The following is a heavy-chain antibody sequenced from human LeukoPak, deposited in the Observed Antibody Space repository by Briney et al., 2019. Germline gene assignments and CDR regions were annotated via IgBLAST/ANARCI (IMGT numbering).Heavy chain of an antibody. V-gene: IGHV1-8*01. D-gene: IGHD3-9*01. J-gene: IGHJ4*02. CDR2: MNPNSGNT. Sequence: ASVKVSCKASGYTFTSYDINWVRQATGQGLEWMGWMNPNSGNTGYAQKFQGRVTTTRNTSISTAYMELSSLRSEDTAVYYCARGLLRYFDWFGYWGQGTLVTVSS. CDR1: GYTFTSYD. CDR3: ARGLLRYFDWFGY.